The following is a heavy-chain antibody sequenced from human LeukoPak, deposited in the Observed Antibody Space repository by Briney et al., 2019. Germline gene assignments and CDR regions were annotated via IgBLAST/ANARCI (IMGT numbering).Heavy chain of an antibody. D-gene: IGHD3-3*01. V-gene: IGHV3-21*01. Sequence: GGSLRLSCAASGFTVSSYSMNWVRQAPGKGLEWVSSISSSSSYIYYADSVKGRFTISRDNAKNSLYLQMNGLRAEDTAVYYCARGLKDFWSGQGAFDIWGQGTMVTVSS. J-gene: IGHJ3*02. CDR3: ARGLKDFWSGQGAFDI. CDR2: ISSSSSYI. CDR1: GFTVSSYS.